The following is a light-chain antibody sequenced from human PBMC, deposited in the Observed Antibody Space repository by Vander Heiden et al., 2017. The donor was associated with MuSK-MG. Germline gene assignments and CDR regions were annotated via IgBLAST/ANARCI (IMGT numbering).Light chain of an antibody. CDR2: GAS. J-gene: IGKJ2*01. CDR1: QSVSSSS. CDR3: QQYGTSRT. V-gene: IGKV3-20*01. Sequence: EILLTQSPGTLSLSPGERATLSCRASQSVSSSSLAWYQQKPGQAPRLLIYGASSRATDTPDRFSGSGSGTDFTLTISRLEPEDFAVYYCQQYGTSRTFGRGTKLEIK.